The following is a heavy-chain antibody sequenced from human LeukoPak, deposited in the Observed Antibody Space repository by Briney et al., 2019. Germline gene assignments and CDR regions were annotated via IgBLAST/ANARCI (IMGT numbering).Heavy chain of an antibody. CDR2: ISDSGGS. Sequence: SETLSLTCSVSGGSVSSGISYWSWIRQPPGEGLEWIAYISDSGGSDYNPSLRGRVTISLDTSKNQFSLRLTSVTAADTAVYYCARLGIGVVPSAMLGDYYFDYWGQGTLVTVSS. J-gene: IGHJ4*02. V-gene: IGHV4-61*01. CDR1: GGSVSSGISY. CDR3: ARLGIGVVPSAMLGDYYFDY. D-gene: IGHD2-2*01.